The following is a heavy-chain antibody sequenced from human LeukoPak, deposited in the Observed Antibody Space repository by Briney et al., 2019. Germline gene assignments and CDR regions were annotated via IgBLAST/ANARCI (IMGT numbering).Heavy chain of an antibody. D-gene: IGHD3-10*01. CDR2: FYYSGST. Sequence: SETLSLTCTVSGGSITSSSYYWGWIRQPPGKGLQWIGSFYYSGSTYYNPSLKSRVTISVDTSKNQFSLKLSSVTAADTAVYYCARRRKSWFGELSVNNWFDPWGQGTLVTVSS. V-gene: IGHV4-39*07. J-gene: IGHJ5*02. CDR1: GGSITSSSYY. CDR3: ARRRKSWFGELSVNNWFDP.